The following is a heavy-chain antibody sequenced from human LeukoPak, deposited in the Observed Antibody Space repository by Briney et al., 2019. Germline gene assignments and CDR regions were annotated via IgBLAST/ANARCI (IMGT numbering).Heavy chain of an antibody. V-gene: IGHV4-31*03. CDR2: IHYSGST. D-gene: IGHD2-15*01. CDR1: GGSISSGGYY. Sequence: SQTLSLTCTVSGGSISSGGYYWSWIRQHPGKGLEWIGYIHYSGSTYYNPSLKSRVTISVDTSKNQFSLKLNSVTAADTAVYYCARVSSTRYCSGGSCYSVFWFDPWGQGTLVTVSS. J-gene: IGHJ5*02. CDR3: ARVSSTRYCSGGSCYSVFWFDP.